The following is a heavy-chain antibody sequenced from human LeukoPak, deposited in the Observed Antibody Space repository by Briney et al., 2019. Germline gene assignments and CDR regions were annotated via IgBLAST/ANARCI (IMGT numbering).Heavy chain of an antibody. D-gene: IGHD2-2*01. CDR3: ARGSSTSCFDY. V-gene: IGHV1-8*01. CDR1: GYTFTSHD. Sequence: SGSVKVSCKASGYTFTSHDINWVRQATGQGLEWMGWMNPNSGNTGYAQKFQGRVTMTRNTSISTAYMELSSLRSEDTAVFYCARGSSTSCFDYWGQGTLVTVSS. CDR2: MNPNSGNT. J-gene: IGHJ4*02.